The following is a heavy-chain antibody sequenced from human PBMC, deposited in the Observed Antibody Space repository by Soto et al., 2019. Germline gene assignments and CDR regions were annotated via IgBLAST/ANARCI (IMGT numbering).Heavy chain of an antibody. CDR2: ISGSGGST. V-gene: IGHV3-23*01. J-gene: IGHJ4*02. CDR1: GFTFSSYA. CDR3: AKGFGYGGHYDFWSGYYNFDY. Sequence: EVQLLESGGGLVQPGGSLRLSCAASGFTFSSYAMSWVRQAPGKGLEWVSAISGSGGSTYYADSVKGRFTISRDNSKNTLYLQMNRLRAEDTAVYYCAKGFGYGGHYDFWSGYYNFDYWGQGTLVTVSS. D-gene: IGHD3-3*01.